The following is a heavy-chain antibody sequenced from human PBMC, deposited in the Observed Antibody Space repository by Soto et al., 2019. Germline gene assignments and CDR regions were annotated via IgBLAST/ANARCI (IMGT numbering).Heavy chain of an antibody. J-gene: IGHJ6*02. D-gene: IGHD1-26*01. CDR3: ATDRGIAGSYGMDV. CDR2: INHSGST. V-gene: IGHV4-34*10. Sequence: SETLSLTCAVYGGSFSGYYWSWIRQPPGKGLEWIGEINHSGSTNYNPSLKSRVTMTEDTSTDTAYMELSSLRSEDTAVYYCATDRGIAGSYGMDVWGQGTTVTVSS. CDR1: GGSFSGYY.